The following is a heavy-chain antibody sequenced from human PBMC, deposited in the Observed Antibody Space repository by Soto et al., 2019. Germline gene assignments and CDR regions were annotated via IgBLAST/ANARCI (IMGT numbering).Heavy chain of an antibody. CDR2: ISSSGSTT. J-gene: IGHJ3*02. D-gene: IGHD3-10*01. CDR3: AKDLWVGRYYGSGGHAFDI. Sequence: GGSLRVSCAAPGFTFRDYYMSWSRQAPWEGLEWGSYISSSGSTTHYADSVKGRFTISRDNAKKSLYLQMNSLRAEDTAVYYCAKDLWVGRYYGSGGHAFDIWGQGTMVTVSS. CDR1: GFTFRDYY. V-gene: IGHV3-11*01.